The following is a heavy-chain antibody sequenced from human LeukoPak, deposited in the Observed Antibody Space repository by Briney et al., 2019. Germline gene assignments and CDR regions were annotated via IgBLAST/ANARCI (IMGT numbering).Heavy chain of an antibody. D-gene: IGHD2/OR15-2a*01. CDR2: IRSKTYGGTT. J-gene: IGHJ4*02. Sequence: MTWFRQAPGKXLEWVGFIRSKTYGGTTEYAASVKGRFTISRDDSKSIAYLQVNSLKTEDTAVYYCSRFATRYAYYFDYWGQGTLVTVPS. V-gene: IGHV3-49*03. CDR3: SRFATRYAYYFDY.